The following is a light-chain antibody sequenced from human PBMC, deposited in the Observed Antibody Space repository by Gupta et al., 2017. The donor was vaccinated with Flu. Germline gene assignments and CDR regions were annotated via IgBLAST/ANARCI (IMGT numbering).Light chain of an antibody. V-gene: IGKV3-20*01. Sequence: RTTLSCMGSQSISSNSLALLQQKPCQAPRLLIYCASSRATGIPDRFSGSGSGTDFTLTISRLEPEDFAVYHCQQYGSSPPFTFGPGTKVEIK. J-gene: IGKJ3*01. CDR1: QSISSNS. CDR2: CAS. CDR3: QQYGSSPPFT.